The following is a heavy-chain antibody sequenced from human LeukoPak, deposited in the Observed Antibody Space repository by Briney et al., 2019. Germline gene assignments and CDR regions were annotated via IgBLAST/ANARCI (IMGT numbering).Heavy chain of an antibody. V-gene: IGHV4-59*01. CDR1: GGSISSYY. D-gene: IGHD5-18*01. J-gene: IGHJ3*02. Sequence: NPSGTLSLTCTVSGGSISSYYWSWIRQPPGKGLEWIGYIYYSGSTNYNPSLKSRVTISVDTSKNQFSLKLSSVTAADTAVYYCASGIQLWFDDAFDIWGQGTMVTVSS. CDR3: ASGIQLWFDDAFDI. CDR2: IYYSGST.